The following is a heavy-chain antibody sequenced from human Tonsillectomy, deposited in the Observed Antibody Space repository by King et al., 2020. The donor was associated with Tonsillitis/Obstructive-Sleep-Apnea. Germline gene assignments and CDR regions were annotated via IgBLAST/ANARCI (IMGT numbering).Heavy chain of an antibody. Sequence: QLVQSGAEVKKPGESLKISCKGSGYRFSESWIAWVRQMPGKGLEWMGIIYPDDSDTRYSPSFHGQVTRSVDNSITTAYLQWSSLKASDTAIYYCARRRDVVVPAAIAGWFDPWGQGTLVTVSS. V-gene: IGHV5-51*01. CDR1: GYRFSESW. CDR2: IYPDDSDT. CDR3: ARRRDVVVPAAIAGWFDP. D-gene: IGHD2-2*02. J-gene: IGHJ5*02.